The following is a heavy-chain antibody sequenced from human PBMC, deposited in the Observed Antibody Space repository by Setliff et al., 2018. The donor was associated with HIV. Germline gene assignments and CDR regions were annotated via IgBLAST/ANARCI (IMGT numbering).Heavy chain of an antibody. D-gene: IGHD3-10*01. CDR2: IYYSGAT. V-gene: IGHV4-30-4*08. J-gene: IGHJ5*02. CDR1: GDSISSGGYY. Sequence: SETLSLTCTVSGDSISSGGYYWSWIRQLPGKGLEWIGYIYYSGATYYNPSLKNRVTISDDTSQNQFSLKLSSVTAADTAVYYCARLHYYGSGSVWFDPWGQGTLVTVSS. CDR3: ARLHYYGSGSVWFDP.